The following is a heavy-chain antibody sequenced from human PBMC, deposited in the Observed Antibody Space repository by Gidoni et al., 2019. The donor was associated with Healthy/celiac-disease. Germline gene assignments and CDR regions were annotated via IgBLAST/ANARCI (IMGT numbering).Heavy chain of an antibody. CDR2: IYTSGST. Sequence: YGGSISSYYWSWIRQPAGKGLEWIGRIYTSGSTNYNPSLKSRVTMSVDTSKNQFSLKLSSVTAADTAVYYCAREGQYYDSSGYYGNWFDPWGQGTLVTVSS. J-gene: IGHJ5*02. CDR3: AREGQYYDSSGYYGNWFDP. V-gene: IGHV4-4*07. CDR1: GGSISSYY. D-gene: IGHD3-22*01.